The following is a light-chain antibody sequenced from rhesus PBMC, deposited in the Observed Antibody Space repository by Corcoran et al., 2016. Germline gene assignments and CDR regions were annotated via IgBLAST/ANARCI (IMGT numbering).Light chain of an antibody. CDR2: YAS. V-gene: IGKV1S14*01. CDR1: QGISNY. Sequence: DIQMTQSPSSLSASVGDTVTITCRASQGISNYLAWYQQKPGKAPKPLIYYASNLESGVPSRFSGSGSGTDFTLTISSLQPEAFDIYYCQQHNSYPTFGGGTKVEIK. J-gene: IGKJ4*01. CDR3: QQHNSYPT.